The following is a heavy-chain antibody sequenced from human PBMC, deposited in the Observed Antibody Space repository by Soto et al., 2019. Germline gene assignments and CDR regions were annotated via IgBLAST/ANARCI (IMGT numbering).Heavy chain of an antibody. Sequence: GGSLRLSCAASGFTFSSYAMSWVRQAPGKGLEWVSAISGSGGSTYYADSVKGRFTISRDNSKNTLYLQMNSLRAEDTAVYYCAKEVVVPAAMYTSTPADYWGQGTLVTVS. V-gene: IGHV3-23*01. CDR2: ISGSGGST. CDR3: AKEVVVPAAMYTSTPADY. CDR1: GFTFSSYA. J-gene: IGHJ4*02. D-gene: IGHD2-2*01.